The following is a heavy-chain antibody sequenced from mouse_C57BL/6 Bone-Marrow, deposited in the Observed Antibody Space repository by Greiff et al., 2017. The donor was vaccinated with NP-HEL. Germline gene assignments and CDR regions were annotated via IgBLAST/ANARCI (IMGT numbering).Heavy chain of an antibody. V-gene: IGHV1-15*01. Sequence: QVQLQQSGAELVRPGASVTLSCKASGYTFTDYELHWVKQTPVHGLEWIGAIDPETGGTAYNQKFKGKAILTADKSSSTAYMELRSLTSEDSAVYYCTRSRGPFAYWGQGTPVTVSA. J-gene: IGHJ3*01. CDR2: IDPETGGT. CDR1: GYTFTDYE. CDR3: TRSRGPFAY.